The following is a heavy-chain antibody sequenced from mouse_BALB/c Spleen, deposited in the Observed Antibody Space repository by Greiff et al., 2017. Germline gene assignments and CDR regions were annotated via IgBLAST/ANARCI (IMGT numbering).Heavy chain of an antibody. CDR3: TRDGYYSYYAMDY. J-gene: IGHJ4*01. V-gene: IGHV1-69*02. CDR1: GYTFTSYW. D-gene: IGHD2-3*01. Sequence: VQLQQPGAELVRPGASVKLSCKASGYTFTSYWINWVKQRPGQGLEWIGNIYPSDSYTNYNQKFKDKATLTVDKSSSTAYMQLSSPTSEDSAVYYCTRDGYYSYYAMDYWGQGTSVTVSS. CDR2: IYPSDSYT.